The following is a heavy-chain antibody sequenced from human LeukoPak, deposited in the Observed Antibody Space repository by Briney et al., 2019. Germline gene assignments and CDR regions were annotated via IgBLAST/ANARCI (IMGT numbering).Heavy chain of an antibody. CDR2: IASDGSST. CDR3: ARGRPHGNDY. V-gene: IGHV3-74*01. CDR1: GFTFSNYW. Sequence: GGSLRLSCAASGFTFSNYWMSWVRQAPGKGLVWVSRIASDGSSTTYADSVKGRFSISRDNAKNTLYLQMNSLRVEDTAVYYCARGRPHGNDYWGQGTLVTVSS. D-gene: IGHD4-23*01. J-gene: IGHJ4*02.